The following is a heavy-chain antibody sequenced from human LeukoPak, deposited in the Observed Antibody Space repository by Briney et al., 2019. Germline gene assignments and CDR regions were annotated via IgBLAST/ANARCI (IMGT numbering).Heavy chain of an antibody. J-gene: IGHJ6*03. V-gene: IGHV4-59*08. D-gene: IGHD3-16*02. CDR3: ARHIGGGIEDMDV. CDR1: GGSIGTYY. Sequence: PSETLSLTCIVSGGSIGTYYWSWIRQSPGKGLEWIGYIYVTGSTRYNPYLQSRVTISVDTSRNQFFLKMSSVTAADTAVYYCARHIGGGIEDMDVWGTGTRVTVSS. CDR2: IYVTGST.